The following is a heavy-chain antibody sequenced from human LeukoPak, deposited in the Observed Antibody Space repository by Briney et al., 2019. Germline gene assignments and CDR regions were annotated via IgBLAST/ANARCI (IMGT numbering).Heavy chain of an antibody. CDR1: GASVSGDY. V-gene: IGHV4-59*08. CDR2: IYVSGNS. D-gene: IGHD2/OR15-2a*01. Sequence: SETLSLTCTVSGASVSGDYWSWIRQPPGKGLEWIGYIYVSGNSNYNPSLKSRVSISLDTSKNQVSLTLTSVTAADTAVYYCARHPFSSPFDHWGQGTLVTVSS. CDR3: ARHPFSSPFDH. J-gene: IGHJ4*02.